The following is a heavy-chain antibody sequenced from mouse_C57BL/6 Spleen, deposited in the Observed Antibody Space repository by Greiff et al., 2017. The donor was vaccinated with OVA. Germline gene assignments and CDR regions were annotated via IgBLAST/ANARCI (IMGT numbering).Heavy chain of an antibody. CDR2: IRNKANGYTT. J-gene: IGHJ1*03. D-gene: IGHD1-1*01. CDR1: GFTFTDYY. CDR3: ARGGSNWYFDV. V-gene: IGHV7-3*01. Sequence: EVMLVESGGGLVQPGGSLSLSCAASGFTFTDYYMSWVRQPPGKALEWLGFIRNKANGYTTEYSASVKGRFTISRDNSQSNLYLQMNALRAEDSATYYCARGGSNWYFDVWGTGTTVTVSS.